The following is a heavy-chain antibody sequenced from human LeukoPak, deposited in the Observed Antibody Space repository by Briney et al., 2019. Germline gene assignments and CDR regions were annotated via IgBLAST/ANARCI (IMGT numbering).Heavy chain of an antibody. CDR1: GFTFSGSA. V-gene: IGHV3-73*01. CDR2: IRSTANGYAT. D-gene: IGHD3-10*01. Sequence: GGSLRLSCAASGFTFSGSALHWVRQASGKGLEWVGRIRSTANGYATAYAASVKGRFTISRDDSKNTAYLQVDSLKTEDTAVYYCTGNYYGSGSYADFDYWGQGTLVTVSS. CDR3: TGNYYGSGSYADFDY. J-gene: IGHJ4*02.